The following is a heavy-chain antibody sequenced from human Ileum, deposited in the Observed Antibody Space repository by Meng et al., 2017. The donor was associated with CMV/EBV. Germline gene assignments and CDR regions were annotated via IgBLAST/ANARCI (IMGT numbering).Heavy chain of an antibody. V-gene: IGHV1-8*01. CDR2: MNPNSGNT. Sequence: SCKASGYTFTSYDSTWVRQATGQGLEWMGWMNPNSGNTGYAQKFQGRVTMTRNTSISTAYMELSSLRSEDTAVYYCARGSLVVPVDPWGQGTLVTVSS. CDR1: GYTFTSYD. J-gene: IGHJ5*02. CDR3: ARGSLVVPVDP. D-gene: IGHD2-15*01.